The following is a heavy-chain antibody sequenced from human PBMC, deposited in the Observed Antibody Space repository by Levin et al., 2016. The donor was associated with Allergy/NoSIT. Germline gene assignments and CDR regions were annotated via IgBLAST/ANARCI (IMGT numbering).Heavy chain of an antibody. CDR2: IYPGDSDT. CDR1: GYSFTSYW. V-gene: IGHV5-51*01. CDR3: ARHAFASIAAEENWFDP. D-gene: IGHD6-13*01. J-gene: IGHJ5*02. Sequence: KVSCKGSGYSFTSYWIGWVRQMPGKGLEWMGIIYPGDSDTRYSPSFQGQVTISADKSISTAYLQWSSLKASDTAMYYCARHAFASIAAEENWFDPWGQGTLVTVSS.